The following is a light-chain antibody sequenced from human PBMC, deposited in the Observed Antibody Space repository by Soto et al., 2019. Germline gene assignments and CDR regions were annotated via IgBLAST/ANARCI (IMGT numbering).Light chain of an antibody. CDR3: QQYYDWPRT. Sequence: SVLTQSPATLSLSPGERATLSCRASQSVSSYLAWYQQKPGQAPRLLMYEASNRATGIPARFSGSGSETEFTLTISSLQSEDFAVYYCQQYYDWPRTFGQGTRLEIK. J-gene: IGKJ5*01. V-gene: IGKV3D-15*01. CDR2: EAS. CDR1: QSVSSY.